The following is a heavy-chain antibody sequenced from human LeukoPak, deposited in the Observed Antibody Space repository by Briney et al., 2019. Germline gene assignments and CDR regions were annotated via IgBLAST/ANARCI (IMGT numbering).Heavy chain of an antibody. J-gene: IGHJ4*02. D-gene: IGHD7-27*01. V-gene: IGHV4-39*07. CDR2: IHNGGST. CDR3: ARGSELGNWVPFDY. Sequence: SETLSLTCTASGGSITNNNYYWGWIRQSPGKGLEWIVSIHNGGSTNYNPSLKSRVTISVDTSKNQFSLKLSSVTAADTAVYYCARGSELGNWVPFDYWGQGTLVTVSS. CDR1: GGSITNNNYY.